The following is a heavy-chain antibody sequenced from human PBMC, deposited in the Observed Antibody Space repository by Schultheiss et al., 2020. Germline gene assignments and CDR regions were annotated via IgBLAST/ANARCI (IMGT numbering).Heavy chain of an antibody. CDR2: ISGSGGST. Sequence: GESLKISCAASGFTVSSNYMSWVRQAPGKGLEWVSVISGSGGSTYYADSVKGRFTISRDNSKNTLYLQMNSLRAEDTAVYYCAKETDAFDIWGQGTMVTVSS. V-gene: IGHV3-23*01. J-gene: IGHJ3*02. CDR1: GFTVSSNY. CDR3: AKETDAFDI.